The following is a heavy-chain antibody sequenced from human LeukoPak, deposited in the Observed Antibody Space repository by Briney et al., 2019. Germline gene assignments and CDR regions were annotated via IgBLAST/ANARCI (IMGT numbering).Heavy chain of an antibody. CDR1: GYTFTSSYD. J-gene: IGHJ6*02. D-gene: IGHD6-13*01. CDR3: ARENVNRGSSWGYDYFGMDV. V-gene: IGHV1-8*01. CDR2: MNPYSGIT. Sequence: ASVKVSCKASGYTFTSSYDINWVRQAPGQGLEWMGWMNPYSGITGYPQKFQGRVTMTRDTSINTAYMELSSLTSEDTAVYFCARENVNRGSSWGYDYFGMDVWGQGTAVTVSS.